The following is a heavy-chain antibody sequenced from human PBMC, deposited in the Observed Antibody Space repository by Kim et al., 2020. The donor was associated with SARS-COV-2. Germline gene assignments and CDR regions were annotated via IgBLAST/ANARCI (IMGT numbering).Heavy chain of an antibody. D-gene: IGHD3-9*01. CDR2: IYPGDSDT. CDR1: GYSFTSYW. J-gene: IGHJ3*02. V-gene: IGHV5-51*01. CDR3: ARQYDILTGYYKSIPPNAFDI. Sequence: GESLKISCKGSGYSFTSYWIGWVRQMPGKGLEWMGIIYPGDSDTRYSPSFQGQVTISADKSISTAYLQWSSLKASDTAMYYCARQYDILTGYYKSIPPNAFDIWGQGTMVTVSS.